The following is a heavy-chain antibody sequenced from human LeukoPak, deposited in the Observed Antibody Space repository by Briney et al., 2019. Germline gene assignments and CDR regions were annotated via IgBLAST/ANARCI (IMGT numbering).Heavy chain of an antibody. CDR1: GGSISSGDYY. V-gene: IGHV4-30-4*01. J-gene: IGHJ4*02. CDR3: ARNNYGDSHFDY. Sequence: SETLSLTCTDSGGSISSGDYYWSWIRQPPGKGLEWIGYIYYSGSTYYNPSLKSRVTISVDTSKNQFSLKLSSVTAADTAVYYCARNNYGDSHFDYWGQGTLVTVSS. D-gene: IGHD4-17*01. CDR2: IYYSGST.